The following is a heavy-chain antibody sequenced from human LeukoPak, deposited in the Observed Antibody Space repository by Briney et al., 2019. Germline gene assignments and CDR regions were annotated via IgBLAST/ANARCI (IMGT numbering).Heavy chain of an antibody. J-gene: IGHJ4*02. D-gene: IGHD3-10*01. Sequence: GGSLRLSCAASGFTFSCCGIHWVRQAPGEGLEWVTFVRNDGSDKYYADSVKGRFTISRDNAKNSLYLQMNSLRAEDTALYYCAKAMRDIRGHSYYFDYWGQGTLVTVSS. V-gene: IGHV3-30*02. CDR2: VRNDGSDK. CDR3: AKAMRDIRGHSYYFDY. CDR1: GFTFSCCG.